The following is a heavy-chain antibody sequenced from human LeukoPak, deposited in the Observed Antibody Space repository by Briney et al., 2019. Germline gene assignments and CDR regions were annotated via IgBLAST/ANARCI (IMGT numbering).Heavy chain of an antibody. Sequence: SVKVSCKASGGTFSSYAISWVRQAPGQGLEWMGRIIPILGIANYAQKFQGRVTITADKSTSTAYMELSSLRSEDTAVYYCARGGDIVVVPAARKGFDYWGQGTLVTVSS. CDR3: ARGGDIVVVPAARKGFDY. CDR2: IIPILGIA. J-gene: IGHJ4*02. V-gene: IGHV1-69*04. CDR1: GGTFSSYA. D-gene: IGHD2-2*01.